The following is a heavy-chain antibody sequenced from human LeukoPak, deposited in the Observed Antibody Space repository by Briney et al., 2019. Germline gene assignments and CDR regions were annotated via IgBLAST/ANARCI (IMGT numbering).Heavy chain of an antibody. CDR1: DASFSGYY. D-gene: IGHD6-13*01. CDR3: ASSDSSRDYFDY. V-gene: IGHV4-34*01. J-gene: IGHJ4*02. CDR2: INHSGST. Sequence: SETLSLTCTVYDASFSGYYWSWIRQPPGKGLEWIGEINHSGSTNYNPSLKSRVTISVDTSKNQFSLKLSSVTAADTAVYYCASSDSSRDYFDYWGQGTLVTVSS.